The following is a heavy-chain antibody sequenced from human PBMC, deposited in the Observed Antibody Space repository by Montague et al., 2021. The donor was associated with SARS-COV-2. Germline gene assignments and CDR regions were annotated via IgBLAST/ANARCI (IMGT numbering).Heavy chain of an antibody. CDR3: ARRVRGSDILTGYRDGLDI. CDR1: GGSIGSNTTY. D-gene: IGHD3-9*01. J-gene: IGHJ3*02. V-gene: IGHV4-39*01. CDR2: PSYSGTT. Sequence: SETLSLTCTVSGGSIGSNTTYWNWIRQPPGKGLEWIGSPSYSGTTYYXPSLKSRVTISVDTSKNQFSLRLSSVTATDTAVYYCARRVRGSDILTGYRDGLDIWGRGTMVTVSS.